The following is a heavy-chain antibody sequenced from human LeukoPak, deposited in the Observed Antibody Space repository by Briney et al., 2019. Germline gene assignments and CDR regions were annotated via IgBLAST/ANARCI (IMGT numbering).Heavy chain of an antibody. J-gene: IGHJ3*02. CDR1: GGSIISSDYH. V-gene: IGHV4-39*01. CDR2: ISYSGNT. CDR3: ARHCCSGPAKCVFDI. Sequence: SETLSLTCTVSGGSIISSDYHWGWVRQPPGKGLERIGTISYSGNTDYNPSLRSRVTISVDTSNNQFSLRLGSVTAADTAVYHCARHCCSGPAKCVFDIWGQGTMVTVSS. D-gene: IGHD2-15*01.